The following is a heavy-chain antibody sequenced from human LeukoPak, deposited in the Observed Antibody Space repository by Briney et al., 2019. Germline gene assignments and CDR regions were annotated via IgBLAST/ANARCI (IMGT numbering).Heavy chain of an antibody. Sequence: ASVKVSCKASGYTFTSYYMHWVRQAPGQGLEWMGIINPSGGSTSYAQKFQGRVTMTRDTSTGTVYMELSSLRSEDTAVYYCAKSLGGREFDPWGQGTLVTVSS. J-gene: IGHJ5*02. V-gene: IGHV1-46*01. CDR2: INPSGGST. D-gene: IGHD1-26*01. CDR1: GYTFTSYY. CDR3: AKSLGGREFDP.